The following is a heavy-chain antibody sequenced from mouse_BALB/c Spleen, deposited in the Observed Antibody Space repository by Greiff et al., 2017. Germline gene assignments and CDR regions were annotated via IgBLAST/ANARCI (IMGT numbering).Heavy chain of an antibody. CDR2: INSDGGST. D-gene: IGHD2-4*01. CDR3: ARGGYDYNFDY. V-gene: IGHV5-2*01. CDR1: EYEFPSHD. Sequence: EVKVVESGGGLVQPGESLKLSCESTEYEFPSHDMSWVRKTPEKRLELVAAINSDGGSTYYPDTMERRFIISRDNTKKTLYLQMSSLRSEDTALYYCARGGYDYNFDYWGQGTTLTVSA. J-gene: IGHJ2*01.